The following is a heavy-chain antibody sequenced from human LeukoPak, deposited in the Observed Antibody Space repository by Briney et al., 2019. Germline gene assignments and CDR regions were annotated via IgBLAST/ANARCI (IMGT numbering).Heavy chain of an antibody. D-gene: IGHD6-19*01. CDR1: GYTFTSYD. Sequence: ASVKVSCKASGYTFTSYDINWVRQAPGQGLEWMGWISAYNGNTNYAQKLQGRVTMTTDTSTSTAYMELRSLRSDDTAVYYCARDPSIAVAGILAPKDAFDIWGQGTMVTVSS. J-gene: IGHJ3*02. V-gene: IGHV1-18*01. CDR3: ARDPSIAVAGILAPKDAFDI. CDR2: ISAYNGNT.